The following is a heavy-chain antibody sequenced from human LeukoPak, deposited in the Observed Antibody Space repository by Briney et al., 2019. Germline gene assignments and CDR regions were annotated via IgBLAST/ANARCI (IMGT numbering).Heavy chain of an antibody. Sequence: ASVKVSCKASGYTFTSYYMHWVRQAPGQGLEWMGVINPSGGSTTYAQKFQGRVTMTRDTSTNTVYMELSSLRSEDTAVYYCARELSGGYFDYWGRGILVTVSS. CDR3: ARELSGGYFDY. V-gene: IGHV1-46*01. CDR1: GYTFTSYY. D-gene: IGHD2/OR15-2a*01. CDR2: INPSGGST. J-gene: IGHJ4*02.